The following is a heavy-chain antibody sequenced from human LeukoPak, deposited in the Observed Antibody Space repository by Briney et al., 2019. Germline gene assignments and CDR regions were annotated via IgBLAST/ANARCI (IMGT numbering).Heavy chain of an antibody. Sequence: GGSLRLSCAVSGLTFNNYAMSWVRRAPGKGLEWVSAISKSGDHTYYAASAKGRFTIYRDNSKNTQYLQMNSLRAEDTAVYYCATSWGPDTSAFRWGRDGMDVWGQGTTVIVS. J-gene: IGHJ6*02. D-gene: IGHD3-16*01. CDR2: ISKSGDHT. CDR1: GLTFNNYA. V-gene: IGHV3-23*01. CDR3: ATSWGPDTSAFRWGRDGMDV.